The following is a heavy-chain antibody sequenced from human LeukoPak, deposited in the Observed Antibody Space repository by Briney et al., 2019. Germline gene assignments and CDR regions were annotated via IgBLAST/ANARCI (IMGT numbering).Heavy chain of an antibody. CDR3: ARDDTAITHDAFDI. D-gene: IGHD5-18*01. V-gene: IGHV3-30-3*01. CDR1: GFTFSSYA. Sequence: GGSLRLSCAASGFTFSSYAMHWVRQAPGKGLEWVAVISYDGSNKYYADSVKGRFTTSRDNSKNTLYLQMNSLRAEDTAVYYCARDDTAITHDAFDIWGQGTMVTVSS. J-gene: IGHJ3*02. CDR2: ISYDGSNK.